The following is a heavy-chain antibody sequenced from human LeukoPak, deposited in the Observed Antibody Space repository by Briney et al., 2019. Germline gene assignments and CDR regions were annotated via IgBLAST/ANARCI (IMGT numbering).Heavy chain of an antibody. D-gene: IGHD6-19*01. CDR3: ARLQYSSGWSPFFDY. V-gene: IGHV4-39*01. J-gene: IGHJ4*02. CDR2: IYYSGST. Sequence: SETLSLTCTVSGGSISSSSYYWGWIRQPPGKGLEWIGSIYYSGSTYYNPSLKSRVTISVDTSKNQFSLKLSSVTAADTAVYYCARLQYSSGWSPFFDYWGQGTLVPVSS. CDR1: GGSISSSSYY.